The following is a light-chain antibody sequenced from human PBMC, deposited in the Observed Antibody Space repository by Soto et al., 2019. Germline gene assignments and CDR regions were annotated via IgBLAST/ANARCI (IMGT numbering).Light chain of an antibody. CDR2: DVT. J-gene: IGLJ1*01. Sequence: SALTQPRSVSASPGQSVTISCTGTSGDVGGSNHVSWYQHHPGKAPKFLIYDVTKRPSGVPDRFSGSKSGNTASLTISGLQAEDEADYYCGSWDSSLSAYVFGTGTKVTVL. CDR1: SGDVGGSNH. CDR3: GSWDSSLSAYV. V-gene: IGLV2-11*01.